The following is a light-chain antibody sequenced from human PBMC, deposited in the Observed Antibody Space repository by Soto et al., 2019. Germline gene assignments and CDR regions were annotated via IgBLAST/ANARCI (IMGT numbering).Light chain of an antibody. V-gene: IGKV3-20*01. J-gene: IGKJ1*01. CDR3: QQYGSSRT. CDR1: QSVSDN. CDR2: GAS. Sequence: EILMTHSPVTLSVSPCERVTLSCRASQSVSDNLAWYQQKPGQAPRLLIYGASSRATGIPDRFSGSGSGTDFTLTISRLEPEDFAVYYCQQYGSSRTFGQGTKVDIK.